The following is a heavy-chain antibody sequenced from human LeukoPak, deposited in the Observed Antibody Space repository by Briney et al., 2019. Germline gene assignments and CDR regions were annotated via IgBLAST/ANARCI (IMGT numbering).Heavy chain of an antibody. D-gene: IGHD3-22*01. J-gene: IGHJ4*02. CDR1: GFTFSSYA. V-gene: IGHV3-23*01. Sequence: GGSLRLSCAASGFTFSSYAMSWVRQAPGKGLEWVSAISGSGGSTYYADSVKGRFTISRDNSKNTLYLQMNSLRADDTAVYYCAKGDQHPYYYDSSGPPDYWGQGTLVTVSS. CDR3: AKGDQHPYYYDSSGPPDY. CDR2: ISGSGGST.